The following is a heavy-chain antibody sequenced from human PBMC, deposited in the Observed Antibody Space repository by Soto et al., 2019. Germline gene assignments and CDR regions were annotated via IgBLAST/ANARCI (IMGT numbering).Heavy chain of an antibody. CDR1: VYSFTSYW. CDR3: ATSRQDILTRYYTAILYY. J-gene: IGHJ4*02. V-gene: IGHV5-51*01. CDR2: IYPGDSDT. Sequence: PGESLKISCKGSVYSFTSYWIGWVRQMPGKGLEWMGIIYPGDSDTRYSPSFQGQVTISADKSISTAYLQWSSLKASDTAMYYCATSRQDILTRYYTAILYYWGQGTLVTVSS. D-gene: IGHD3-9*01.